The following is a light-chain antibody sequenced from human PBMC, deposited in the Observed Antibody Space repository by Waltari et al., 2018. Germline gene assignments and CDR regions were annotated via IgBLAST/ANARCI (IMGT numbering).Light chain of an antibody. J-gene: IGKJ1*01. CDR2: GAS. Sequence: EIVLTQSPGTLSLSPGARATLSCRASQSVTRTLAWYQQKPGQAPRLLIYGASNRATGIPDRFSGSWSWTDFSLTISRLEPEDFAVYYCQHYLRLPATFGQGTKVEIK. CDR3: QHYLRLPAT. V-gene: IGKV3-20*01. CDR1: QSVTRT.